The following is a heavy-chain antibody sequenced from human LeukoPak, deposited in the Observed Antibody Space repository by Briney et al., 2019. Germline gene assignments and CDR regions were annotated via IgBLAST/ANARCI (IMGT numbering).Heavy chain of an antibody. J-gene: IGHJ5*02. CDR3: ARATPRGTMVRGVIKGVDWFDP. D-gene: IGHD3-10*01. Sequence: PSETLSLTCTVSGGSISSGDYYWSWIRQPAGKGLEWIGRIYTSGSTNYNPSLKSRATISVDTSKNQFSLKLSSVTAADTAVYYCARATPRGTMVRGVIKGVDWFDPWGQGTLVTVSS. CDR2: IYTSGST. CDR1: GGSISSGDYY. V-gene: IGHV4-61*02.